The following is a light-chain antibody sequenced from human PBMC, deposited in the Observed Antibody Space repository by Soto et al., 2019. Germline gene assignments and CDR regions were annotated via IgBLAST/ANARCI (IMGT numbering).Light chain of an antibody. V-gene: IGKV3-20*01. CDR1: QSVSSSY. J-gene: IGKJ4*01. CDR2: GGS. Sequence: ETVLMPSPGTLSLSPGERATLSCRASQSVSSSYLAWYQQKPGQAPRLLIYGGSSRATGIPDRFRGSGSGTDFTLTISRLEPEDFGVYYCQQYGNSPFNFGGGTKVDIK. CDR3: QQYGNSPFN.